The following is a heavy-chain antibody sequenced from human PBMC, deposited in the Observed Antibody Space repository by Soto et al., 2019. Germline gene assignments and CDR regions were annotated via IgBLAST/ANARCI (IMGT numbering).Heavy chain of an antibody. J-gene: IGHJ6*02. D-gene: IGHD2-2*02. CDR3: ASFEGYCSSTSCYTGYYGMDV. CDR1: GYTLTELS. V-gene: IGHV1-24*01. Sequence: ASVKVSCKVSGYTLTELSMHWVRQAPGKGLEWMGGFDPEDGETIYAQKFQGRVTMTEDTSTDTAYMELSSLRSEDTAVYYCASFEGYCSSTSCYTGYYGMDVRGQGTSVTVSS. CDR2: FDPEDGET.